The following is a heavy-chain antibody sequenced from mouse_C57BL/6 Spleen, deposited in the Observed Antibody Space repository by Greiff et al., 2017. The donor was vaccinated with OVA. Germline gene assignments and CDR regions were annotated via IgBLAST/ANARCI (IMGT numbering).Heavy chain of an antibody. V-gene: IGHV5-17*01. Sequence: EVQVVESGGGLVKPGGSLKLSCAAPGFTFSDYGMHWVRQAPEKGLEWVAYISSGSSTIYYADTVKGRFTISRDNAKNTLFLQMTSLRSEDTAMYYCARHYYFDVWGTGTTVTVSS. CDR2: ISSGSSTI. J-gene: IGHJ1*03. D-gene: IGHD1-1*01. CDR1: GFTFSDYG. CDR3: ARHYYFDV.